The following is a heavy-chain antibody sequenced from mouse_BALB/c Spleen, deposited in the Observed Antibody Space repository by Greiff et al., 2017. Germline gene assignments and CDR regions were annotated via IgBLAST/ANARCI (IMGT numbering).Heavy chain of an antibody. CDR3: ASDDGYHYFDY. D-gene: IGHD2-3*01. CDR1: GFNIKDTY. Sequence: VHVKQSGAELVKPGASVKLSCTASGFNIKDTYMHWVKQRPEQGLEWIGRIDPANGNTKYDPKFQGKATITADTSSNTAYLQLSSLTSEDTAVYYCASDDGYHYFDYWGQGTTLTVAS. V-gene: IGHV14-3*02. CDR2: IDPANGNT. J-gene: IGHJ2*01.